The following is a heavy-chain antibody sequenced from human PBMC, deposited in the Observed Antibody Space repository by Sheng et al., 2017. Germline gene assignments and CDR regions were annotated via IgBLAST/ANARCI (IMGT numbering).Heavy chain of an antibody. D-gene: IGHD6-13*01. Sequence: QVQLVESGGGVVQPGRSLRLSCAASGFTFSSYGMHWVRQAPGKGLEWVAVIWYDGSNKYYADSVKGRFTTSRDNSKNTLYLQMNSLRAEDTAVYYCARERYSSKNYYYGMDVWGQGTTVTVSS. CDR1: GFTFSSYG. J-gene: IGHJ6*02. CDR2: IWYDGSNK. CDR3: ARERYSSKNYYYGMDV. V-gene: IGHV3-33*01.